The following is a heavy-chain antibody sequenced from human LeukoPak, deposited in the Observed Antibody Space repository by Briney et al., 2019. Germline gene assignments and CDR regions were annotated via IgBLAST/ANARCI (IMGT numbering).Heavy chain of an antibody. V-gene: IGHV3-9*03. CDR1: GFTFDDYA. J-gene: IGHJ1*01. CDR3: AKDKYNWNLGYFQH. Sequence: GGSLRLSCAASGFTFDDYAMHWVRQAPGKGLEWVSGISWNSGSIGYADSVKGRFTISRDNAKNSLYLQMNSLRAEDMALYYCAKDKYNWNLGYFQHWGQGTLVTVSS. D-gene: IGHD1-20*01. CDR2: ISWNSGSI.